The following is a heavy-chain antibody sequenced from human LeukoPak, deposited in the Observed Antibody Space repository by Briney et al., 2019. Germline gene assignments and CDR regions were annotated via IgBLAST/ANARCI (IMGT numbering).Heavy chain of an antibody. CDR3: ARDPRRRWVSGTPNDAFDI. CDR1: GGSISSYY. CDR2: IYTSGST. J-gene: IGHJ3*02. D-gene: IGHD1-26*01. Sequence: SETLSLTCTVSGGSISSYYWSWIRQPAGKGLEWIGRIYTSGSTNYNPSLKSRVTMSVDTSKNQFSLKLSSVTAADTAVYYCARDPRRRWVSGTPNDAFDIWGQGTMVTVSS. V-gene: IGHV4-4*07.